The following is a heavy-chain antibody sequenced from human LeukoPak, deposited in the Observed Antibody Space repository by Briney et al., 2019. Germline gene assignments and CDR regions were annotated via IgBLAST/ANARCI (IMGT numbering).Heavy chain of an antibody. CDR1: GGSISSYY. CDR3: ARGNDFWSGYYSRGWFDP. J-gene: IGHJ5*02. D-gene: IGHD3-3*01. V-gene: IGHV4-4*07. Sequence: PSETLSLTCTVSGGSISSYYWSWIRQPAGKGLEWIGRIYTSGSTNYNPSLKSRATRAVDTSKNQFSLKLSSVTAADTAVYYCARGNDFWSGYYSRGWFDPWGQGTLVTVSS. CDR2: IYTSGST.